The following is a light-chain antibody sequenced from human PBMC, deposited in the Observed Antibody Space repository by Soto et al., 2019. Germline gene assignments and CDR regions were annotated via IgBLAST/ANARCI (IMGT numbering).Light chain of an antibody. V-gene: IGKV1-5*01. CDR3: QQYDNYPLT. CDR1: QSVRSW. Sequence: DIQMTQSPSTLSASVGDRVTITCRASQSVRSWLAWYQQKPGRAPKFLIYDASSLESGVPSRFSGSGSGTEFTLTISNLQPYDVATYYCQQYDNYPLTFGGGTKVEI. CDR2: DAS. J-gene: IGKJ4*01.